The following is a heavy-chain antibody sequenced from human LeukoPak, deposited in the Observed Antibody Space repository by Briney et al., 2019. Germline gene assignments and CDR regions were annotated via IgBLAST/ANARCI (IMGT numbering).Heavy chain of an antibody. D-gene: IGHD2-15*01. V-gene: IGHV3-48*04. CDR1: GFTFSSYS. J-gene: IGHJ4*02. CDR2: ISSSSSTI. Sequence: GGSLRLSCAASGFTFSSYSMNWVRHAPGKGLEWVSYISSSSSTIYYADSVKGRFTISRDNAKNSLYLQMNSLRAEDTAVYYCAREGGYCFGAGCRYFDYWGQGTLVTVSS. CDR3: AREGGYCFGAGCRYFDY.